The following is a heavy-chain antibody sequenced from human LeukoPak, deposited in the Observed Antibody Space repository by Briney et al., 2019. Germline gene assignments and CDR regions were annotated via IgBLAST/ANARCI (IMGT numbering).Heavy chain of an antibody. CDR3: ARDIPSSIAARLLGPYYYYYYMDV. J-gene: IGHJ6*03. CDR2: INTNTGKP. D-gene: IGHD6-6*01. CDR1: GYTFTSYA. Sequence: GASVKLSCTASGYTFTSYAMNWVRQAPGQGLEWMGCINTNTGKPTYAQGFTGRFVFSLDTSVSTAYLQISSPKAEDTAVYYCARDIPSSIAARLLGPYYYYYYMDVWGKGTTVTVSS. V-gene: IGHV7-4-1*02.